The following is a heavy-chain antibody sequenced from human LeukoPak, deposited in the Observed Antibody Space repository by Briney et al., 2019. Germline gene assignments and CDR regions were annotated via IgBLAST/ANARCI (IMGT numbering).Heavy chain of an antibody. Sequence: PGGSLRLSCAASGFTFSDYSMNWFRKAPGKGLEWISYVGISSGNTKYADSVKGRFTISGDKAKNSLYLQMNSLRVGDTAVYYCARDTKYAFDNWGQGTLVTVSS. CDR2: VGISSGNT. D-gene: IGHD2-2*01. V-gene: IGHV3-48*01. CDR1: GFTFSDYS. J-gene: IGHJ4*02. CDR3: ARDTKYAFDN.